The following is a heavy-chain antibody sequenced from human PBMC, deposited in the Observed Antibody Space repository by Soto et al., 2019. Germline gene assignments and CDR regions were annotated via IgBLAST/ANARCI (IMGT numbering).Heavy chain of an antibody. J-gene: IGHJ4*02. D-gene: IGHD3-10*02. V-gene: IGHV3-21*01. CDR2: ISSTTNYI. CDR1: GFIFDSYS. Sequence: GGSLRLSCAASGFIFDSYSMNWVRQAPGKGLEWVASISSTTNYIYYADSVRGRFTISRDNAKNSLYLQMNSLRGEDTARYHCARGAGMFGISGHYVLPDYWGQGALVTVSS. CDR3: ARGAGMFGISGHYVLPDY.